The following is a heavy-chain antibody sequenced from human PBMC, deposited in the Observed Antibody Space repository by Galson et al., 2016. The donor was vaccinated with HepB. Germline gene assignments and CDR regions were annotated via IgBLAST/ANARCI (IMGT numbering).Heavy chain of an antibody. CDR1: GDSISRSGTF. V-gene: IGHV4-30-4*01. Sequence: TLSLTCTVSGDSISRSGTFWNWIRQPPGKGLEWIGYIYYTGSTYYSPSLKSRVSLSVDTSKNQFSLKLSSVTAADTAVYYCVRGEGDYEPTYLFDYWGQGTLVTVSS. CDR2: IYYTGST. D-gene: IGHD4-17*01. J-gene: IGHJ4*02. CDR3: VRGEGDYEPTYLFDY.